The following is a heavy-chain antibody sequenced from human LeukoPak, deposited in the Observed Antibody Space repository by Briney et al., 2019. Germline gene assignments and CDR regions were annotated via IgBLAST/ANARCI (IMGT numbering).Heavy chain of an antibody. J-gene: IGHJ4*02. CDR1: GFTFSSYA. CDR2: ISSSGGNT. CDR3: VKAVSGWYPRQLFDY. D-gene: IGHD6-19*01. V-gene: IGHV3-64*05. Sequence: PGGSLRLSCSASGFTFSSYAMHWVRQAPGKGLEYVSSISSSGGNTYYADSLKGRFTISRDNSKNTLYIQMNSLRAEDTAVYYCVKAVSGWYPRQLFDYWGQGTLVSVSS.